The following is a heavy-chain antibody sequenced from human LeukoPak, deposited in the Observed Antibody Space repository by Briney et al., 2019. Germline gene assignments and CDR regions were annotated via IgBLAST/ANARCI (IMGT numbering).Heavy chain of an antibody. CDR2: IYYSGST. V-gene: IGHV4-39*01. D-gene: IGHD3-22*01. CDR3: ARHGDYYDSSGYYYFDY. Sequence: SETLSLTCTVSGGSISSSSYYWGLIRQPPGKGLEWIGSIYYSGSTYYNPSLKSRVTISVDTSKNQFSLKLSSVTAADTAVYYCARHGDYYDSSGYYYFDYWGQGTLVTVSS. J-gene: IGHJ4*02. CDR1: GGSISSSSYY.